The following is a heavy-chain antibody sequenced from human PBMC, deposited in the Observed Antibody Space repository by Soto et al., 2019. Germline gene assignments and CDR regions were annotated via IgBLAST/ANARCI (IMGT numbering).Heavy chain of an antibody. J-gene: IGHJ1*01. Sequence: GGSLRLSCAASGFTFSNYIMNWVRQAPGKGPEWISYITSNSITIYYADSVKGRFTISRDNAKNSLYLQMNSLRAEDTAVYYCTRDYSSSFQYWGQGTLVTVSS. CDR3: TRDYSSSFQY. CDR2: ITSNSITI. D-gene: IGHD6-13*01. CDR1: GFTFSNYI. V-gene: IGHV3-48*01.